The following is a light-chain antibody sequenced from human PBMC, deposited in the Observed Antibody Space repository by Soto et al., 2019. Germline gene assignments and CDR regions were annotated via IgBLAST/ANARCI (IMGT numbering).Light chain of an antibody. CDR3: MQALQPT. J-gene: IGKJ3*01. Sequence: DIVMTQSPLSLPVTPGEPASISCRSSQSLLHSNGYNYLDWYLQKPGQSPQLLIYLGSNRVSGVPDRFSGSGSGTDFTLKISRVEAEDVGFYYCMQALQPTFGPGTKVDIK. V-gene: IGKV2-28*01. CDR1: QSLLHSNGYNY. CDR2: LGS.